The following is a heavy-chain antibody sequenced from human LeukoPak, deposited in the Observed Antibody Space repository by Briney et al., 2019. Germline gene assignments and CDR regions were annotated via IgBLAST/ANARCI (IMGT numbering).Heavy chain of an antibody. J-gene: IGHJ6*02. V-gene: IGHV4-59*01. CDR1: GGSISSYY. Sequence: PSETLSLTCTVSGGSISSYYWSWIRQPPGKGLEWIGYIYYSGSTNSNPSLKSRVTISVDTSKNQFSLTLSSVTAADTAVYYCARDNNGMDVWGQGTTVTVSS. CDR3: ARDNNGMDV. CDR2: IYYSGST.